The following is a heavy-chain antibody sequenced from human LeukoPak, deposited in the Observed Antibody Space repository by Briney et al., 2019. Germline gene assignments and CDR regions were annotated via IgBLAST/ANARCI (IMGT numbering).Heavy chain of an antibody. CDR3: ARHVGWEILRDDAFDI. J-gene: IGHJ3*02. D-gene: IGHD1-26*01. CDR2: IYYSGST. V-gene: IGHV4-59*08. Sequence: SETLSLTCTVSGGSISSYYWSWIRQPPGRGLEWIGYIYYSGSTNYNPSLKSRVTISVDTSKNKFSLNLSSVTAADTAVYYCARHVGWEILRDDAFDIWGQGTMVTVSS. CDR1: GGSISSYY.